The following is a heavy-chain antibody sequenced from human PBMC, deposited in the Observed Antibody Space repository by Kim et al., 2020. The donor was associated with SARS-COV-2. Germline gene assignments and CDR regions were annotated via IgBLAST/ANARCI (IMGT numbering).Heavy chain of an antibody. CDR1: GGTFSSYA. V-gene: IGHV1-69*13. CDR3: ARGRTLGGSGYYYRPVGPKNYWFDP. J-gene: IGHJ5*02. Sequence: SVKVSCKAXGGTFSSYAISWVRQAPGQGLEWMGGIIPIFGTANYAQKFQGRVTITADESTSTAYMELSSLRSEDTAVYYCARGRTLGGSGYYYRPVGPKNYWFDPWGQGTLVTVSS. CDR2: IIPIFGTA. D-gene: IGHD3-22*01.